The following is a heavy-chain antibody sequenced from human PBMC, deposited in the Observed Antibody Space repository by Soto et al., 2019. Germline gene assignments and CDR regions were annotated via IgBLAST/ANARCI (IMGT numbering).Heavy chain of an antibody. D-gene: IGHD3-22*01. CDR1: GYSFTSYW. V-gene: IGHV5-10-1*01. J-gene: IGHJ4*02. CDR3: ARLKDYYESSGYYNCEVDY. CDR2: IDPSDSYT. Sequence: GESLKLSCKGSGYSFTSYWISWVRQMPGQGLEWMGRIDPSDSYTNYSPSFQGHVTISADKSISTAYLQWSSLKASDTAMYYCARLKDYYESSGYYNCEVDYWGQGTLVTVSS.